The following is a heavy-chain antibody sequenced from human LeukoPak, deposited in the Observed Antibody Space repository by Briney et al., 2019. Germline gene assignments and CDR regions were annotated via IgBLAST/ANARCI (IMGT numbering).Heavy chain of an antibody. Sequence: GGSLRLSHASSGFTFSSYAMCWVGPAAGKGLGCVSAISGSGGITYYADSLKGRFTSSRDNSKNTLYLQMNSLGAEDTAVYYCAKGSSGTAMVAYYFDFWGQGTVVTLSS. V-gene: IGHV3-23*01. D-gene: IGHD5-18*01. CDR2: ISGSGGIT. CDR1: GFTFSSYA. J-gene: IGHJ4*02. CDR3: AKGSSGTAMVAYYFDF.